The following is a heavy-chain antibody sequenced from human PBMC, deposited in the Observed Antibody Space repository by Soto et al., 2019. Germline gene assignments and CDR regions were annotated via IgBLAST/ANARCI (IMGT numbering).Heavy chain of an antibody. CDR2: ISGSGDST. D-gene: IGHD3-9*01. CDR3: ARLGSVSYYDY. J-gene: IGHJ4*02. Sequence: EVQLLESGGGLVQPGGSLRLSCAASGFTFSSYAMRWVRQAPVKGLEWVSAISGSGDSTYYADSVKGRFTISRDNSKNTLYLQMNSLRAEDTAVYYCARLGSVSYYDYWGQGTLVTVSS. V-gene: IGHV3-23*01. CDR1: GFTFSSYA.